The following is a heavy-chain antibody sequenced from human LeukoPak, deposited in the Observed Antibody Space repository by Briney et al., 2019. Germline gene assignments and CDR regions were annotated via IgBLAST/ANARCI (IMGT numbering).Heavy chain of an antibody. Sequence: ASVKVSCKVYTYTLTELSMHWVRQAPGKGLEWKGGFDPEDGETIYAQKFQGRVTMTEDTSTDTAYMVLSSLRTEDTAVYYCATAGSYVLAFDIWGQGTMVTVSA. V-gene: IGHV1-24*01. CDR1: TYTLTELS. CDR3: ATAGSYVLAFDI. CDR2: FDPEDGET. D-gene: IGHD1-26*01. J-gene: IGHJ3*02.